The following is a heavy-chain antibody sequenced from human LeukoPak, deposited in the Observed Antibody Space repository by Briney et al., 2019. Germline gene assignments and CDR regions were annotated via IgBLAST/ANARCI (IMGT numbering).Heavy chain of an antibody. V-gene: IGHV1-18*01. Sequence: GASVKVSCKASGYTFTSYGISWVRQAPEQGLEWMGWISAYNGNTNYAQKLQGRVTMTTDTSTSTAYMELRSLRSDDTAVYYCARERLGYCSSTSCYLWGNYYYYGMDVWGQGTTVTVSS. CDR2: ISAYNGNT. CDR3: ARERLGYCSSTSCYLWGNYYYYGMDV. CDR1: GYTFTSYG. J-gene: IGHJ6*02. D-gene: IGHD2-2*01.